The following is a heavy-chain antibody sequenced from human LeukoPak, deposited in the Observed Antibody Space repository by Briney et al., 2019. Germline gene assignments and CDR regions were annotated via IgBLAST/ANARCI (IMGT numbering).Heavy chain of an antibody. V-gene: IGHV3-9*01. CDR3: AKDIMSSGDGAFDI. Sequence: PGRSLRLSCAASGFTFDDYAMHWVRQAPGKGLEWVSGISWNSGSIGYADSVKGRFTISRDNAKNSLYLHMNSLRAEDTALYYCAKDIMSSGDGAFDIWGQGTLVTVSS. J-gene: IGHJ3*02. CDR2: ISWNSGSI. CDR1: GFTFDDYA. D-gene: IGHD7-27*01.